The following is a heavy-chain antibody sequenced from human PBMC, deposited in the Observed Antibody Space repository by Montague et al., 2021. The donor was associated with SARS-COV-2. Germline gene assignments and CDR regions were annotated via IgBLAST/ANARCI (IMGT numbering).Heavy chain of an antibody. D-gene: IGHD3-3*01. J-gene: IGHJ4*02. Sequence: SVKGRFSTSRDNAKNSLYLQLNGLRAEDTAFYYCAKEVGSGYYCFDYWGQGSLVTVSS. V-gene: IGHV3-21*06. CDR3: AKEVGSGYYCFDY.